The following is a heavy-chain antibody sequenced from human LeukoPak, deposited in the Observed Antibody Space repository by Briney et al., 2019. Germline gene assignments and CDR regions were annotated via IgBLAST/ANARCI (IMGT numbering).Heavy chain of an antibody. CDR3: AKGGYYDSSASFDY. V-gene: IGHV3-23*01. Sequence: GGSLRLSCAASGFTFSSYAMSWVRQAPGKGLEWVSAISGSGDSTYYADSVKGRFTISRDNSKNTLYLQMNSLRAEDTAVYYCAKGGYYDSSASFDYWGQGTLVTVSS. J-gene: IGHJ4*02. CDR2: ISGSGDST. CDR1: GFTFSSYA. D-gene: IGHD3-22*01.